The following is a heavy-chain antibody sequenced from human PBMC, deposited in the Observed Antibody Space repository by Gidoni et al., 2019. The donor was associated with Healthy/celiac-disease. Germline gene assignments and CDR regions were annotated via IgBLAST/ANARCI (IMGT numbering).Heavy chain of an antibody. V-gene: IGHV3-30*04. CDR1: GFTFSSYA. J-gene: IGHJ4*02. Sequence: QVQLVESGGGVVQPGRSLRLSCAASGFTFSSYAMHWVRQAPGKGLEWVAVISYDGSNKYYADSVKGRFTISRDKSKNTLYLQMNSLRAEDTAVYYCARDHTYYYDSSGYYPGDYWGQGTLVTVSS. CDR2: ISYDGSNK. CDR3: ARDHTYYYDSSGYYPGDY. D-gene: IGHD3-22*01.